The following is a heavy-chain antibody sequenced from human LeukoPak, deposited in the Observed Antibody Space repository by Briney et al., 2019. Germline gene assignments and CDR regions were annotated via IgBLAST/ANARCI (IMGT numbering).Heavy chain of an antibody. D-gene: IGHD6-6*01. CDR2: ISSSSSYI. CDR3: AKDIAAMASYYGMDV. J-gene: IGHJ6*02. V-gene: IGHV3-21*04. Sequence: GGSLRLSCAASGFTFSSYSMNWVRQAPGKGLEWVSSISSSSSYIYYADSVKGRFTISRDNAKNSLYLQMNSLRAEDTALYYCAKDIAAMASYYGMDVWGQGTTVTVSS. CDR1: GFTFSSYS.